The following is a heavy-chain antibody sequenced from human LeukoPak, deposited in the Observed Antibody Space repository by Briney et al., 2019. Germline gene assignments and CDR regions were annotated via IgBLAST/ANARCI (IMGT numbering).Heavy chain of an antibody. Sequence: GGSLRLSCAASGFTFSSYWMNWARQAPGRGLEWVASINHNGNVNYYVDSVKGRFTISRGNAKNSLYLQMSNLRAEDTAVYFCARGGGLDVWGQGATVTVSS. CDR1: GFTFSSYW. J-gene: IGHJ6*02. CDR3: ARGGGLDV. D-gene: IGHD3-16*01. V-gene: IGHV3-7*03. CDR2: INHNGNVN.